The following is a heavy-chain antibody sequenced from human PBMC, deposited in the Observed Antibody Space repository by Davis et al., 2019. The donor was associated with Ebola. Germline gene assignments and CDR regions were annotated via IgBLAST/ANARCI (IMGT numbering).Heavy chain of an antibody. CDR3: TSASSYWYESGGHSPN. CDR1: GFTFGDYA. CDR2: IRSHPYGGTT. D-gene: IGHD3-22*01. Sequence: PGGSLRLSCSASGFTFGDYAMTWVRQAPGKGLEWVGFIRSHPYGGTTEYAASLGGRFTVSRDDSKSIVYLQMNSLRTEDTAVYYCTSASSYWYESGGHSPNWGQGTLVTVSS. J-gene: IGHJ4*02. V-gene: IGHV3-49*04.